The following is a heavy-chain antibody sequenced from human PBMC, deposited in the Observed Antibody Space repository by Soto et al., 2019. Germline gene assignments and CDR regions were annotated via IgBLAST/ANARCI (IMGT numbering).Heavy chain of an antibody. D-gene: IGHD2-2*01. Sequence: ASVKVSCKASGYIFINYGITWVRQAPGQGLEWMGWISGYNGNTKYADKLQGRVTMTTDTSTTTAYVELRGLRSDDTAVYYCARDEVPAANWLDRWGQGTLVTVSS. V-gene: IGHV1-18*01. CDR3: ARDEVPAANWLDR. J-gene: IGHJ5*02. CDR1: GYIFINYG. CDR2: ISGYNGNT.